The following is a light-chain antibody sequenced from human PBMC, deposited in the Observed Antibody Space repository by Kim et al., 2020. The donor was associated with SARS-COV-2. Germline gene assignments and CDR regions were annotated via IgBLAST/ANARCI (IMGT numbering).Light chain of an antibody. Sequence: SYELTQPPSVSVAPGKTARITCGGNNIGSKSVHWYQQKPGQAPVLVIYYDSDRPSGIPERFSGSNSGNTATLTISRVEDGDEADYYCQVWDSSSDHWVFGGGTKLTVL. CDR3: QVWDSSSDHWV. J-gene: IGLJ3*02. CDR2: YDS. V-gene: IGLV3-21*04. CDR1: NIGSKS.